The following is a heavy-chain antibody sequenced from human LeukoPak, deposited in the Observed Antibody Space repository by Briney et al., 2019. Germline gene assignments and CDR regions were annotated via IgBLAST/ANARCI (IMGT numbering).Heavy chain of an antibody. CDR2: IIPIFGTA. CDR3: ARGYGYNSGYGY. CDR1: GGSFSSYA. D-gene: IGHD5-24*01. J-gene: IGHJ4*02. Sequence: SVKVSCKASGGSFSSYAISWVRQAPGQGLEWMGGIIPIFGTANYAQKFQGRVTITADESTSTAYMELSSLRSEDTAVYYCARGYGYNSGYGYWGQGTLVTVSS. V-gene: IGHV1-69*13.